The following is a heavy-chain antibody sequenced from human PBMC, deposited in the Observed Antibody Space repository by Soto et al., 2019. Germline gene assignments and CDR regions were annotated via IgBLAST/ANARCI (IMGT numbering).Heavy chain of an antibody. V-gene: IGHV3-9*01. CDR1: GFTFDDYA. CDR3: AKGTDVYFDY. Sequence: EVQLVESGGGLVQPGRSLRLSCAASGFTFDDYAMHWVRQAPGKGLEWVSGISWNSGSIGYADSVKGRFTISRDNAKNSLYLQMNSLRAEDTALYYCAKGTDVYFDYWGQGTLVTVSS. J-gene: IGHJ4*02. CDR2: ISWNSGSI.